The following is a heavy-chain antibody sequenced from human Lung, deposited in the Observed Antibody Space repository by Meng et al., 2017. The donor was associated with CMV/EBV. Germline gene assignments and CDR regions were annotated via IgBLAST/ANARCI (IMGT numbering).Heavy chain of an antibody. CDR3: ARDGSDYYDVIGYGPGDY. V-gene: IGHV3-21*06. CDR1: GFTFSTFS. CDR2: ISSSTASV. Sequence: GESLKISCAASGFTFSTFSMAWVRQAPGRGLEWVASISSSTASVYYAGSVQGRFTISRDNARNSLFLQMNSATAEDTAVYYCARDGSDYYDVIGYGPGDYWGQGVLVTVSS. J-gene: IGHJ4*02. D-gene: IGHD3-22*01.